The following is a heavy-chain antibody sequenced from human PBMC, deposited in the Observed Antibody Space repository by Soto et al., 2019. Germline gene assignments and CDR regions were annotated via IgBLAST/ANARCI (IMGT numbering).Heavy chain of an antibody. D-gene: IGHD4-17*01. CDR2: ISGSGAYT. Sequence: EVPVVESGGGLVKPGGSLTLSCATSGFTFITYSMNWIRQVPGKGLEWVSSISGSGAYTYYADSVKGRFTISRDNAQNSLHLQMNSLKAEDTAVYYCARDKYGDYVQDYWGRGTLVTVSS. V-gene: IGHV3-21*01. CDR3: ARDKYGDYVQDY. CDR1: GFTFITYS. J-gene: IGHJ4*02.